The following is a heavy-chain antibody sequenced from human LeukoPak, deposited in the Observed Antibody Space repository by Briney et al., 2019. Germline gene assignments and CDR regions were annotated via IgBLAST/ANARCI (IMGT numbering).Heavy chain of an antibody. D-gene: IGHD4-23*01. Sequence: SETLSLTCTVSGDTISITNYYWGWIRQPPGKGLEWIGSIYYSGNTYYNPSLKSRVTISIDTSKNQFSLKLSSVTAADTAVYYCANSANYGGNSGYFDYWGQGTLVTVSS. V-gene: IGHV4-39*01. CDR3: ANSANYGGNSGYFDY. CDR2: IYYSGNT. J-gene: IGHJ4*02. CDR1: GDTISITNYY.